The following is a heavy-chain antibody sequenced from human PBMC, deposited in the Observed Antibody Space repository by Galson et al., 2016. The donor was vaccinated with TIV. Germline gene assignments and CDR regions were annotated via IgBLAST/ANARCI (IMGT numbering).Heavy chain of an antibody. D-gene: IGHD2/OR15-2a*01. CDR2: ISSSGRFV. Sequence: CAAFGFTFSAYAMHWVRQAPGKGLEWVSTISSSGRFVYYADSLKGRFTISRDSATSSLHLQMNSLRAEDSGIYYCARVRGDGEYSYGAFVYWGQGTLVTVSS. V-gene: IGHV3-21*01. CDR1: GFTFSAYA. J-gene: IGHJ4*02. CDR3: ARVRGDGEYSYGAFVY.